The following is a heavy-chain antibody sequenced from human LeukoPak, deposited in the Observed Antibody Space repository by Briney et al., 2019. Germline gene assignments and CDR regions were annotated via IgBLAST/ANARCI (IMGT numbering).Heavy chain of an antibody. CDR1: GFTFSSYG. D-gene: IGHD4-23*01. V-gene: IGHV3-30*02. Sequence: GGSLRLSCAASGFTFSSYGMHWVRQAPGKGLEWVAFIRYDGSNKYYADSVKGRFTISRDNSKNTLYLQMNSLRAEDTAVYYCAKDLTTVVNSILGYWGQGTLVTVSS. CDR2: IRYDGSNK. CDR3: AKDLTTVVNSILGY. J-gene: IGHJ4*02.